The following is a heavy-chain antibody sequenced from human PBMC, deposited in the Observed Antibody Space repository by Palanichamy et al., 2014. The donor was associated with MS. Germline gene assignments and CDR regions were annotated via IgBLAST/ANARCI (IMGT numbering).Heavy chain of an antibody. J-gene: IGHJ4*02. Sequence: QVQLLQSGPGLVKPSGTLSLSCTVSGDSISNYYLNWIRQPPGKGLEWIGCMYYTGSTYYNPSLESRVTISVDTSKKQFSLKLRSVTAADTAVYFCAKEYVYYTDSRGGFDSWGQGTLVTVSS. CDR2: MYYTGST. CDR3: AKEYVYYTDSRGGFDS. V-gene: IGHV4-59*01. D-gene: IGHD3-10*01. CDR1: GDSISNYY.